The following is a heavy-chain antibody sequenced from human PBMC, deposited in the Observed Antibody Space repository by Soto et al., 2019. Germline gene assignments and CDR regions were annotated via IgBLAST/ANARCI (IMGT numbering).Heavy chain of an antibody. D-gene: IGHD3-22*01. J-gene: IGHJ4*02. Sequence: QVQLVESGGGVVQPGRSLRLSCAASGFIFSSYCMHWVRQAPGKGLEWVAVIWYDGSNEFYADSVKGRFTISRDNSQNTLYLQMNSMIAEDKDVYYCVRGGVLDYYDSSAYYRPLDYWGQGILVTVSS. CDR3: VRGGVLDYYDSSAYYRPLDY. CDR2: IWYDGSNE. CDR1: GFIFSSYC. V-gene: IGHV3-33*01.